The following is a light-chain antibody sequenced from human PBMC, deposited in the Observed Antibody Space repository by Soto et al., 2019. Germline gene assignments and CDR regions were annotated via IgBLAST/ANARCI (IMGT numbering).Light chain of an antibody. V-gene: IGKV2-28*01. CDR2: LGS. Sequence: DLVMTQSPLSLPVTPGEPASISCRSSQSLLHSNGYNYLDWYLQKPGQSPQLLIYLGSNRASGVPDRFSGSGSGTDFTLKISRAEAEDVGVYYCMQALQTPLTFGGGTKVEIK. CDR3: MQALQTPLT. CDR1: QSLLHSNGYNY. J-gene: IGKJ4*01.